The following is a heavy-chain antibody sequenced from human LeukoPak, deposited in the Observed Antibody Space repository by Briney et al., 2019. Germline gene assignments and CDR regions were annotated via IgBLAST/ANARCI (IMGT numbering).Heavy chain of an antibody. CDR2: SGST. V-gene: IGHV4-59*01. Sequence: SGSTNYNPSLKSRVTISVDTSKNQFSLKLSSVTAADTAVYYCARAWGPPYYYGSGTTFDIWGQGTMVTVSS. J-gene: IGHJ3*02. CDR3: ARAWGPPYYYGSGTTFDI. D-gene: IGHD3-10*01.